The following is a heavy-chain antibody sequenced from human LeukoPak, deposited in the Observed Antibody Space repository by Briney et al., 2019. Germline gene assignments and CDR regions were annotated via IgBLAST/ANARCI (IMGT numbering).Heavy chain of an antibody. V-gene: IGHV1-8*01. J-gene: IGHJ6*02. CDR2: MNPNSGDT. D-gene: IGHD3-3*01. CDR1: GYTFTSYD. CDR3: ARARNAITIFGVVTVRGGMDV. Sequence: ASVKVSCKASGYTFTSYDINWVRQATGQGLEWLGRMNPNSGDTGYAQKFQGRVTTTRNTSISTAYMELSSLRSEDTAVYYCARARNAITIFGVVTVRGGMDVWGQGTTVTVSS.